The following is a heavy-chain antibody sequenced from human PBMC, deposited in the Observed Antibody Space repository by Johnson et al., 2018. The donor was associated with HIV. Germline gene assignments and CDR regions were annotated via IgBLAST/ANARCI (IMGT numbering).Heavy chain of an antibody. D-gene: IGHD1-26*01. V-gene: IGHV3-13*01. J-gene: IGHJ3*02. CDR3: AGAVGGSYHDAFDS. Sequence: EQLVESGGGLVQPGGSLRLSCAASGFTFSSYDMHWVRQATGKGLEWVSAIGTAGDTYYPGSVKGRLTISRDNAKNSLYLQMTSLRAEDTALYYCAGAVGGSYHDAFDSWGQGTMVTVSS. CDR2: IGTAGDT. CDR1: GFTFSSYD.